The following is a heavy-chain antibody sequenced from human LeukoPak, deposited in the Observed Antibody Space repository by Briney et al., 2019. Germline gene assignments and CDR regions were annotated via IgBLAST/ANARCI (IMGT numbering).Heavy chain of an antibody. CDR1: GYTFTSYG. D-gene: IGHD2-2*01. CDR2: ISAYNGNT. J-gene: IGHJ6*04. Sequence: ASVKVSCKASGYTFTSYGISWVRQAPGQGLEWVGWISAYNGNTNYAQKLQGRVTMTTDTSTSTAYMELRSLRSDDTAVYYCAREAEIVVVPAAPNYYYYYGMDVWGKGTTVTVSS. CDR3: AREAEIVVVPAAPNYYYYYGMDV. V-gene: IGHV1-18*04.